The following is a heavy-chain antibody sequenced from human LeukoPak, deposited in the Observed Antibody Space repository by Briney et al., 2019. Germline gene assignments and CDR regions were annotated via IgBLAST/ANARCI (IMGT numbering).Heavy chain of an antibody. CDR1: GGSISSYY. Sequence: PSETLSLTCTVSGGSISSYYWSWIRQPPGKGLEWIGSIYYSGSTYYNPSLKSRVTISVDTSKNQFSLKLSSVTAADTAVYYCARHGDTAMVDYWGQGTLVTVSS. D-gene: IGHD5-18*01. V-gene: IGHV4-39*01. CDR3: ARHGDTAMVDY. CDR2: IYYSGST. J-gene: IGHJ4*02.